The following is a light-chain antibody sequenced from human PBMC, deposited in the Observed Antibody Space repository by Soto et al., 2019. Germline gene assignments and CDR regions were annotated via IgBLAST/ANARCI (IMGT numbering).Light chain of an antibody. CDR3: AAWDDSLNGAV. CDR1: RSNSGSNA. CDR2: GNN. V-gene: IGLV1-44*01. J-gene: IGLJ2*01. Sequence: QSVLTQPPSASGTPGQRVSISCSGSRSNSGSNAVNWYQQLPGTAPKLLIYGNNQRPSGVPDRFSGSKSGTSASLAISGLQSEDEADYYCAAWDDSLNGAVFGGGTKLTVL.